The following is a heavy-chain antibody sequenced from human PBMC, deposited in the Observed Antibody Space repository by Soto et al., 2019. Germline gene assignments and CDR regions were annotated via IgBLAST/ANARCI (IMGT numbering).Heavy chain of an antibody. CDR2: ISGSGGCT. D-gene: IGHD6-13*01. Sequence: PGGSLRRPWAPCGITLSSLATSWLHQAQWTGLDWVSGISGSGGCTYSADSVEGRFTISRYNSNNTQYLQMIRLKAEDTAVYSCERGLSAGRFSATDFWGEGXPVTV. CDR1: GITLSSLA. J-gene: IGHJ4*01. V-gene: IGHV3-23*01. CDR3: ERGLSAGRFSATDF.